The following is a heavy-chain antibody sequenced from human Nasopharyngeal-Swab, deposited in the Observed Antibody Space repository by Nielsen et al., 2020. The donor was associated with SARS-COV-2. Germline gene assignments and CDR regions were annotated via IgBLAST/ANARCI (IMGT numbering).Heavy chain of an antibody. V-gene: IGHV3-72*01. J-gene: IGHJ4*02. CDR2: IRNKANSYTT. Sequence: GASLKISCAGSGFGVSDHYMDWVRQAPGKGLEWVGRIRNKANSYTTEYAASVKGRFAISRDDSRNSLFLQINSLEPEDTAVYYCTASTGDFRYFDYWGQGTLVTVSS. CDR3: TASTGDFRYFDY. CDR1: GFGVSDHY. D-gene: IGHD7-27*01.